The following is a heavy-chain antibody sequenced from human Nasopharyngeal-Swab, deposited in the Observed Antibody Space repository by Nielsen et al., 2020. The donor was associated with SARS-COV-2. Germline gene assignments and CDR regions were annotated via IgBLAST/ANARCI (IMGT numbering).Heavy chain of an antibody. V-gene: IGHV3-48*02. CDR3: ARDTILTPDY. CDR1: GGSISSSS. J-gene: IGHJ4*02. D-gene: IGHD3-9*01. Sequence: ETLSLTCTVSGGSISSSSYYWGWIRQPPGKGLEWVSYISSSSSTIYYADSVKGRFTISRDNAKNSLYLQMNSLRDEDTAVYYCARDTILTPDYWGQGTLVTVSS. CDR2: ISSSSSTI.